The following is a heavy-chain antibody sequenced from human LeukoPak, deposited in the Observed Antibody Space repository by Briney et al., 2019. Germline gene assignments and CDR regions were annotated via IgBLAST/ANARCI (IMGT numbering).Heavy chain of an antibody. CDR3: ARGGGYYYDSDGYPRPNNWFDP. D-gene: IGHD3-22*01. Sequence: PSETLSLTCTVSGDSISNYYWTWIRQPPGKGLDWIAYIYHSGSINYNPSLKSRVTISIDTSRNQFSLKLAPVTAADTAVYYCARGGGYYYDSDGYPRPNNWFDPWGQGTLVTVSS. CDR1: GDSISNYY. V-gene: IGHV4-59*01. J-gene: IGHJ5*02. CDR2: IYHSGSI.